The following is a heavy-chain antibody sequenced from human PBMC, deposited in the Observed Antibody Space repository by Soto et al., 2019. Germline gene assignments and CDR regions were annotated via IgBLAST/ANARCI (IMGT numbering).Heavy chain of an antibody. CDR1: GFTFSSYS. V-gene: IGHV3-23*01. Sequence: EVQLLESGGGLVQPGWSLRLSCAASGFTFSSYSMSWVRQAPGKGLEWVSAISGSGGSTYYADSVKCRFTISRDNSKNTLYLGMSSLRAVDTAVYYCAKDLFDDSSCYYSTQWPYWGHGT. CDR3: AKDLFDDSSCYYSTQWPY. CDR2: ISGSGGST. J-gene: IGHJ4*01. D-gene: IGHD3-22*01.